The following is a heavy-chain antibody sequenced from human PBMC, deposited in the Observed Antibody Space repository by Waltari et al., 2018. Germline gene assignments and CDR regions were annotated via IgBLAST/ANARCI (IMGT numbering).Heavy chain of an antibody. CDR2: INHRGNT. CDR3: ARSNDPKTFDY. CDR1: GGTFPTYY. Sequence: VQLQQWGAGPLKSSETLSLPCAVYGGTFPTYYWSWTRQPPGKGLQWIGAINHRGNTNYNPSLKSRLTISVDMSKSQFSLKLNSVTAADTAVYFCARSNDPKTFDYWGQGALITVSS. V-gene: IGHV4-34*02. D-gene: IGHD3-16*01. J-gene: IGHJ4*02.